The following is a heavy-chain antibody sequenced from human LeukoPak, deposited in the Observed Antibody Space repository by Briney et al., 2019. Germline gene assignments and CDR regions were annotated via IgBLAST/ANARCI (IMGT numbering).Heavy chain of an antibody. CDR3: ARAAYSSGWTVEYYFDY. J-gene: IGHJ4*02. D-gene: IGHD6-25*01. CDR2: INPSGGST. Sequence: ASVKVSCKASGYTFTSYYMHWVRQAPGQGLEWMGIINPSGGSTSYAQKFQGRVTMTRDTSTSTVYMELSSLRSEDTAVYYCARAAYSSGWTVEYYFDYWGQGTLVTVSS. CDR1: GYTFTSYY. V-gene: IGHV1-46*01.